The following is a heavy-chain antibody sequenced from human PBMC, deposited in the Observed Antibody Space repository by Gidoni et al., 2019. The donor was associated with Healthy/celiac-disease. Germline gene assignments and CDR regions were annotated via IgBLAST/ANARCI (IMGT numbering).Heavy chain of an antibody. CDR3: ARHPRPFYGDYDDF. J-gene: IGHJ4*02. CDR1: GYSLTTYW. CDR2: IYPGDSDT. V-gene: IGHV5-51*01. Sequence: EVQLVQSGAEVKKPGESLKISCKGSGYSLTTYWIGWVRQMPGKGLEWMEIIYPGDSDTRYSPSFQCQVTISADKSISTAYLQWSSLRASDTAMYYCARHPRPFYGDYDDFWGQGTLVTVSS. D-gene: IGHD4-17*01.